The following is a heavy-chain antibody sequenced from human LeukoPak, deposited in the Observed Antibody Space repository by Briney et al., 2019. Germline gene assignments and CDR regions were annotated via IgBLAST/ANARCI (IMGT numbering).Heavy chain of an antibody. J-gene: IGHJ6*03. CDR1: GGTFRTYS. V-gene: IGHV1-69*16. CDR3: ARVDRYHFYLDV. Sequence: SVKVSCKASGGTFRTYSVTWVRQAPGQGLEWMRGIVPIVGTPNYAKKSQGRVKVTTDDATGTAYMELSSLMSEDTAIYYCARVDRYHFYLDVWGKGTPVTVSS. CDR2: IVPIVGTP.